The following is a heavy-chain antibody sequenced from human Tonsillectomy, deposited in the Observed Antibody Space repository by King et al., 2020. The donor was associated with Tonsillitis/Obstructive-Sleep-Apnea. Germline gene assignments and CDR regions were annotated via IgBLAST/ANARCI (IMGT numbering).Heavy chain of an antibody. CDR2: IWYDGSNK. Sequence: VQLVESGGGVVQPGRSLRLSCAASGFTFSSYGMHWVRQAPGKGLEWVAVIWYDGSNKYYADSVKGRFTISRDNSKNTLFLQMNSLRAEDTAVYYCARWDCNNTRCYLVDYWGQGTLVTVSS. D-gene: IGHD2-2*01. V-gene: IGHV3-33*01. CDR1: GFTFSSYG. CDR3: ARWDCNNTRCYLVDY. J-gene: IGHJ4*02.